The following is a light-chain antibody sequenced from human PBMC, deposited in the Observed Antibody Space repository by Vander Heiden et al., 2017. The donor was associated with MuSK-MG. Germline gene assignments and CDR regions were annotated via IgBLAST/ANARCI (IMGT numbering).Light chain of an antibody. CDR2: DVS. V-gene: IGLV2-11*01. CDR3: CSYAGSYDVV. Sequence: QSALTQPRSVSGSPGPSVTISCTGTSSDVGGYNYVSWYQQHPGKAPKLMIYDVSKRPAGVPDRFSGSKAGNTASLTISGLQDEDEADYYCCSYAGSYDVVFGGGTKLTVL. J-gene: IGLJ2*01. CDR1: SSDVGGYNY.